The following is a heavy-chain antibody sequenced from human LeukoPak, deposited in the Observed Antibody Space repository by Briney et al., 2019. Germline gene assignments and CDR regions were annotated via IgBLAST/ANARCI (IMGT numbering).Heavy chain of an antibody. Sequence: PGGSLRLSCAASGFTFDYYAMHWVRHAPGKGVEGLSLYSWDGGSTYYAGSVKGRFTISRDNSKNSLYLQMNSLRAEDTALYYCVKDQSSSGYYYHFDYWGQGTLVTVSS. CDR1: GFTFDYYA. V-gene: IGHV3-43D*04. CDR2: YSWDGGST. D-gene: IGHD3-22*01. CDR3: VKDQSSSGYYYHFDY. J-gene: IGHJ4*02.